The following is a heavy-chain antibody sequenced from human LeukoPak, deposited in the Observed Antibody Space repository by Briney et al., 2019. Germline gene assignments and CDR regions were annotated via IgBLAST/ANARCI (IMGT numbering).Heavy chain of an antibody. V-gene: IGHV3-23*01. D-gene: IGHD3-10*01. CDR2: ITTTGTST. Sequence: GGSLRLSCVASGFTFSNYDMCWVRQAPGKGLEWVSGITTTGTSTYDADSVKGRFTISRDNSKNTLYLQMNSLRDVDTAVYYCVDYGSGSYAFHMWGQGTMVTV. CDR3: VDYGSGSYAFHM. J-gene: IGHJ3*02. CDR1: GFTFSNYD.